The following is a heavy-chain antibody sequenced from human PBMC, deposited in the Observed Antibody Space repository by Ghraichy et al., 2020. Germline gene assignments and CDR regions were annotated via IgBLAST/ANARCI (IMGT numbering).Heavy chain of an antibody. Sequence: GGSLRLSCAASGFTFSAYWMTWDRQAPGKGLEWVANIKKDGSDKYFVDSVKGRFIISRDNAKNSLYLQMNSLRAEDTAVYYCARGCLCSGSYLYNYYPMDVWGQGTTVTVSS. J-gene: IGHJ6*02. V-gene: IGHV3-7*01. CDR3: ARGCLCSGSYLYNYYPMDV. D-gene: IGHD3-10*02. CDR2: IKKDGSDK. CDR1: GFTFSAYW.